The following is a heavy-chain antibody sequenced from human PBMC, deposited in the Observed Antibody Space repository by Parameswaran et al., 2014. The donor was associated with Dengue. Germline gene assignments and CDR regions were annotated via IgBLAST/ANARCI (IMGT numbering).Heavy chain of an antibody. Sequence: WVRQAPGQGLEWMGRIIPIFGTANYAQKFQGRVTITADESTTTAYMELSSMRSEDTAVYYCARESAQYGDYGYFQHWGQGPRSPSPQ. D-gene: IGHD4-17*01. CDR3: ARESAQYGDYGYFQH. J-gene: IGHJ1*01. V-gene: IGHV1-69*15. CDR2: IIPIFGTA.